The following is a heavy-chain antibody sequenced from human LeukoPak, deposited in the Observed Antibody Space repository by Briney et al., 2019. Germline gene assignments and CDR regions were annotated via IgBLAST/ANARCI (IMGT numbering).Heavy chain of an antibody. Sequence: SETLSLTCTVSGGSISSSSCYWGWIRQPPGKGLEWIGSIYYSGSTYYNPSLKSRVTISVDTSKNQFSLKLSSATAADTAVYYCARLPAGSGSLSYFDYWGQGTLATVSS. V-gene: IGHV4-39*01. J-gene: IGHJ4*02. CDR3: ARLPAGSGSLSYFDY. CDR1: GGSISSSSCY. D-gene: IGHD3-10*01. CDR2: IYYSGST.